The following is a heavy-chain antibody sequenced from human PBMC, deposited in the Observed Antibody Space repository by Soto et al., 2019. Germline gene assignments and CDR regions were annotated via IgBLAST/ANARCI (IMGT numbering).Heavy chain of an antibody. CDR2: ISSSSSYI. Sequence: GGSLRLSCAASGFTFSSYSMNWVRQAPGKGLEWVSSISSSSSYIYYADSVKGRFTISRDNAKNSLYLQMNSLRAEDTAVYYCAREKDSYGYGCVGYWGQGTLVTVSS. D-gene: IGHD5-18*01. V-gene: IGHV3-21*01. J-gene: IGHJ4*02. CDR3: AREKDSYGYGCVGY. CDR1: GFTFSSYS.